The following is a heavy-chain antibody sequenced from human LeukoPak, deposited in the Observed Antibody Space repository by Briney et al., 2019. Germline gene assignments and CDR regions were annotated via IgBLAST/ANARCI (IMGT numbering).Heavy chain of an antibody. Sequence: SETLSLTCTVSGGSISSYYWSWIRQPPGKGLEWIGYISYSAITNYNPALKNRVTISIDTSKNQFSLKLSSVTAADTAVYYCARGDYYDFWSGGGGFDPWGQGTLVTVSS. V-gene: IGHV4-59*01. CDR1: GGSISSYY. D-gene: IGHD3-3*01. CDR2: ISYSAIT. CDR3: ARGDYYDFWSGGGGFDP. J-gene: IGHJ5*02.